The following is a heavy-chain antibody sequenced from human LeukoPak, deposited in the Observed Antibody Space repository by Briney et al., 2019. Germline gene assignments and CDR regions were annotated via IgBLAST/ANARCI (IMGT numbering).Heavy chain of an antibody. V-gene: IGHV3-48*01. Sequence: PGGSLRLSCAASGFTFNTYTMNWVRQASGKGLEWVSYISGSSGIIDYADSVKGRFTISRDNSKNTLYLQMNSLRAEDTAVYYCARGITMEPWGQGTLVTVSS. CDR2: ISGSSGII. J-gene: IGHJ5*02. CDR3: ARGITMEP. D-gene: IGHD3-10*01. CDR1: GFTFNTYT.